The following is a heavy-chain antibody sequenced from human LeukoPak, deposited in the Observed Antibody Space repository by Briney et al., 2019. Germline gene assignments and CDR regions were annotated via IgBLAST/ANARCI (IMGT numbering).Heavy chain of an antibody. D-gene: IGHD3-10*01. Sequence: GGSLRLSCAASGFTFSSYSMNWVRQAPGKGLEWVSYISSSSSTIYYADSVKGRFTISRDNAKNSLYLQMNSLRAEDTAVYYCATGGQTLIRWFGESSLRDYYYGMDVWGQGTTVTVSS. CDR3: ATGGQTLIRWFGESSLRDYYYGMDV. J-gene: IGHJ6*02. CDR1: GFTFSSYS. V-gene: IGHV3-48*04. CDR2: ISSSSSTI.